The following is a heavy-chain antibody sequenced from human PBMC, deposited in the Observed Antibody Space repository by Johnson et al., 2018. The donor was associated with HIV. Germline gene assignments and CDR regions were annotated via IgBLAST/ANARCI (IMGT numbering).Heavy chain of an antibody. Sequence: LVESGGGLVQPGGSLRLSCAASGFTFSSYWMSWVRQAPGKGLEWVSGISWNSGSIGYADSVKGRFTISRDNAKNSLYLQMNSLRAEDTALYYCAGATSAFDIWGQGTMVTVSS. CDR3: AGATSAFDI. V-gene: IGHV3-9*01. CDR2: ISWNSGSI. CDR1: GFTFSSYW. J-gene: IGHJ3*02.